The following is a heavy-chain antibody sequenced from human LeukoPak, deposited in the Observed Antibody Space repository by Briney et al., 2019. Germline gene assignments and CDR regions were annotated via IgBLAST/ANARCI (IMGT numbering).Heavy chain of an antibody. J-gene: IGHJ4*02. CDR2: IRYDGSNK. Sequence: GGSLRLSSAASVFTPSSYGMHWVRQAPRRGLGWVAFIRYDGSNKYYADSVKGRFTISRDNPKNTLYLQMNSLRAEDTAVYYCAKGISYGLHYFDYWGQGTLVTVSS. CDR1: VFTPSSYG. D-gene: IGHD5-18*01. CDR3: AKGISYGLHYFDY. V-gene: IGHV3-30*02.